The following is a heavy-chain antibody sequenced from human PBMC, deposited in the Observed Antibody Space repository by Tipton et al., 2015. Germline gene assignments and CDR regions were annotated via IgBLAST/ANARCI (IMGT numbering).Heavy chain of an antibody. CDR2: IWYDGSNK. CDR1: GFTFSSYG. J-gene: IGHJ4*02. CDR3: AREAIAVAGEGYFDY. Sequence: SLRLSCAASGFTFSSYGMHWVRQAPGKGLEWVAVIWYDGSNKYYADSVKGRFTISRDNSNNTLHLQMNSLRAEDTAVYYCAREAIAVAGEGYFDYGGQGTLVTVSS. V-gene: IGHV3-33*01. D-gene: IGHD6-19*01.